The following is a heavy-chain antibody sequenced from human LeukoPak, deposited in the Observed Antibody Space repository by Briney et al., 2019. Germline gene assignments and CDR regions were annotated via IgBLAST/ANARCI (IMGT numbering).Heavy chain of an antibody. J-gene: IGHJ4*02. Sequence: ASVKVSCKASGYTFTSYGISSVRQAPGQRLEWMGWISAYNGNTNYTQKLQGRVTMTTDTSTSTPYMELRSLRSDDTAVYYCARDLGASTDYFDYWGQGTLVTVSS. V-gene: IGHV1-18*01. CDR3: ARDLGASTDYFDY. CDR2: ISAYNGNT. D-gene: IGHD1-26*01. CDR1: GYTFTSYG.